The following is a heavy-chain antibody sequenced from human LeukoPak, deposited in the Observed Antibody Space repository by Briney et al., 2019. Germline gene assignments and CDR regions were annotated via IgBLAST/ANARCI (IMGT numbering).Heavy chain of an antibody. CDR2: IYSGGST. CDR3: AGYDFWSGSLFDY. CDR1: GFTVSSNY. J-gene: IGHJ4*02. Sequence: TGGSLRLSCAASGFTVSSNYMSWVRQAPGKGLEWVSVIYSGGSTYYADSVKGRFTISRANSKNTLYLQMNSLRAEDTAVYYCAGYDFWSGSLFDYWGQGTLVTVSS. D-gene: IGHD3-3*01. V-gene: IGHV3-53*01.